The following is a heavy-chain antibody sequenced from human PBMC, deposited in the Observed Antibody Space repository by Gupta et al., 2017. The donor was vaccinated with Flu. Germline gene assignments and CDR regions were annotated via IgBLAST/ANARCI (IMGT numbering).Heavy chain of an antibody. CDR2: ISDSSDTI. V-gene: IGHV3-48*01. Sequence: VHLVVSGGGLVQTGGSLRLSFAASGFNFSTYSMNGVSQAPGKGLEWVSYISDSSDTIYYADYVKSRFTISRDNAKNSLYLQMNSRRAEDTAVYYCATPFDYWGQGTLVTVSS. J-gene: IGHJ4*02. CDR1: GFNFSTYS. CDR3: ATPFDY.